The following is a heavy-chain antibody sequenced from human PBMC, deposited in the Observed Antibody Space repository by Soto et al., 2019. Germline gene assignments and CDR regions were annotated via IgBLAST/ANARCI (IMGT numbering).Heavy chain of an antibody. CDR2: INHSGST. CDR3: ARGPPRGYSYGLMDY. Sequence: QVQLQQWGAGLLKPSETLSLTCAVYGGSFSGYYWSWIRQPPGKGLEWIGEINHSGSTNYNPSLKSRVTISVDTSKNQFSLKLSSVTAADTAVYYCARGPPRGYSYGLMDYWGQGTLVTVSS. V-gene: IGHV4-34*01. CDR1: GGSFSGYY. J-gene: IGHJ4*02. D-gene: IGHD5-18*01.